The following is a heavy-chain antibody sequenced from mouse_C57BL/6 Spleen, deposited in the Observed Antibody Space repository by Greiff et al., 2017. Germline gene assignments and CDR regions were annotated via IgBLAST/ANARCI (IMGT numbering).Heavy chain of an antibody. D-gene: IGHD1-1*01. V-gene: IGHV1-22*01. CDR3: ARGDYYGSSYWYFDV. CDR1: GYTFTDYN. J-gene: IGHJ1*03. Sequence: VQLQQSGPELVKPGASVKMSCKASGYTFTDYNMHWVKQSHGKSLEWIGYINPNNGGTSYNQKFKGKATLTVNKSSSTAYMELRSLTSEDSAVYYCARGDYYGSSYWYFDVWGTGTTVTVAS. CDR2: INPNNGGT.